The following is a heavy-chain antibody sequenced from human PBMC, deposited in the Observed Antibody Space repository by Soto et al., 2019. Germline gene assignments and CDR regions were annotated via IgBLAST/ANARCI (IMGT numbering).Heavy chain of an antibody. CDR1: GYTFTSYD. J-gene: IGHJ4*02. D-gene: IGHD1-26*01. CDR2: MNPDSGDT. Sequence: GASVKVSCKASGYTFTSYDISWVRQATGQGLEWMGWMNPDSGDTGFAQRLQGRVTLTRNTSIRTAYMELRSLRSDDTAVYYCARDLGGQIVDYWGQGTLVTVSS. CDR3: ARDLGGQIVDY. V-gene: IGHV1-8*01.